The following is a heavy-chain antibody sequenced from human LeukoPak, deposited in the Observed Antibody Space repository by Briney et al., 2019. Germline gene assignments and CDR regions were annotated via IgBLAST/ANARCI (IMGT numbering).Heavy chain of an antibody. Sequence: GASVKVSCKASGYTFSSDGISWVRQAPGQGLEWMGWISSYNGNTKYAEKLQGRVTMTTDTSTSTAYMELRSLRSDDTAVYYCARTHRLPYYMDVWGKGTTVTISS. CDR2: ISSYNGNT. V-gene: IGHV1-18*01. CDR3: ARTHRLPYYMDV. CDR1: GYTFSSDG. J-gene: IGHJ6*03.